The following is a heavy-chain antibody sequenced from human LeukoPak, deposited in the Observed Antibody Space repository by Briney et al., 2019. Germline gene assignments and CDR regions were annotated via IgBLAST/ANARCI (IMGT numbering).Heavy chain of an antibody. D-gene: IGHD5-12*01. J-gene: IGHJ4*02. CDR1: GFTFDDYA. CDR3: AKDDLVATGFDY. Sequence: GGSLRLSCAASGFTFDDYAMHWVRQAPGKGLEWASGISWNSGSIGYADSVKGRFTISRDNAKNSLYLQMNSLRAEDTALYYCAKDDLVATGFDYWGQGTLVTVSS. CDR2: ISWNSGSI. V-gene: IGHV3-9*01.